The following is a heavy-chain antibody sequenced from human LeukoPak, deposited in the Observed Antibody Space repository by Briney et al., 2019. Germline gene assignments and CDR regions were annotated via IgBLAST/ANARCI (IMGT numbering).Heavy chain of an antibody. J-gene: IGHJ4*02. CDR3: ARDFGSSGWYDY. CDR1: GFTFSNAW. D-gene: IGHD6-19*01. CDR2: TRNKANSYTT. V-gene: IGHV3-72*01. Sequence: PGGSLRLSCAASGFTFSNAWMSWVRQAPGKGLEWVGRTRNKANSYTTEYAASVKGRFTISRDDSKNSLYLQMNSLKTEDTAVYYCARDFGSSGWYDYWGQGTLVTVSS.